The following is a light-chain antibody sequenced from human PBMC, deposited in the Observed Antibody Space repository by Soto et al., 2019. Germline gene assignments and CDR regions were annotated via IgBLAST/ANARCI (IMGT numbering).Light chain of an antibody. Sequence: QSVLTQPPSASGTPGQRVTISCSGSSSNIGSNTVNWYQQLPGTAPNLLIYSNNQRPSGVPDRFSGSKSGTSASLAISGLQSEDEADYYCAAWDDSLNVYVFGTGTKLTVL. J-gene: IGLJ1*01. CDR3: AAWDDSLNVYV. V-gene: IGLV1-44*01. CDR1: SSNIGSNT. CDR2: SNN.